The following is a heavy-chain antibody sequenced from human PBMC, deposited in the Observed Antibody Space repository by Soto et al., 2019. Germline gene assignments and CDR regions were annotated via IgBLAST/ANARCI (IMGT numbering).Heavy chain of an antibody. CDR3: ASRHSSPYFDY. Sequence: QVQLQESGPGLVKPSQTLSLTCTVSGGSISSGDYYWSWIRQPPGKGLEWIGSIYYSGSTYYNPSPKRRVTISVDTSKNQFSLKLNSVTAADTAVYYCASRHSSPYFDYWGQGTLVTVSS. V-gene: IGHV4-30-4*01. D-gene: IGHD6-13*01. J-gene: IGHJ4*02. CDR2: IYYSGST. CDR1: GGSISSGDYY.